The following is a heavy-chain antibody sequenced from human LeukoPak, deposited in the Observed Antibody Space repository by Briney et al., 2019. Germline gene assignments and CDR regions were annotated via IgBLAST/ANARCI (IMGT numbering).Heavy chain of an antibody. CDR2: ISAYNGNT. V-gene: IGHV1-18*01. CDR1: GGTFSSYA. CDR3: ARDLYSSSWYHY. J-gene: IGHJ4*02. D-gene: IGHD6-13*01. Sequence: ASVKVSCKASGGTFSSYAISWVRQAPGQGLEWMGWISAYNGNTNYAQKLQGRVTMTTDTSTSTAYMELRSLRSDDTAVYYCARDLYSSSWYHYWGQGTLVTVSS.